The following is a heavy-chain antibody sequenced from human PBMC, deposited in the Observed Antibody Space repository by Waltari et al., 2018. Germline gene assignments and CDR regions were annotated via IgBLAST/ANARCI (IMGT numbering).Heavy chain of an antibody. J-gene: IGHJ6*02. Sequence: EVQLLESGGGLVQPGGSLRLSCAASGFTFSSYDMSWVRQARGKGLEWVSAISGSGGSTYYADSVKGRFTISRDNSKNTLYLQMNSLRAEDTAVYYCAKMLAQVYYYYGMDVWGQGTTVTVSS. CDR2: ISGSGGST. V-gene: IGHV3-23*01. D-gene: IGHD2-8*01. CDR3: AKMLAQVYYYYGMDV. CDR1: GFTFSSYD.